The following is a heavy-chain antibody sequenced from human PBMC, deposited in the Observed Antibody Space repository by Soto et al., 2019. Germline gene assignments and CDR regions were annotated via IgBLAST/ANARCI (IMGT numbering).Heavy chain of an antibody. Sequence: PSETLSLTCTVSGDSINNYYCTWIRQPPGKRLEWIGYIYDSGSTSYNPSLKSRLTISVDTSKNLFSLKLNSVTAADTAIYYCARGTKYYYQGMDVWGQGTTVTVSS. J-gene: IGHJ6*02. V-gene: IGHV4-59*01. CDR3: ARGTKYYYQGMDV. CDR2: IYDSGST. CDR1: GDSINNYY.